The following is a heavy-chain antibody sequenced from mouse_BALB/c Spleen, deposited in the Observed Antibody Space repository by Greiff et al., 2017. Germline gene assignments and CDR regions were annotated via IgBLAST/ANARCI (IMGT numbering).Heavy chain of an antibody. Sequence: QVQLQQSGPGLVQPSQSLSITCTVSGFSLTSYGVHWVRQSPGKGLEWLGVIWSGGSTDYNAAFISRLSISKDNSKSQVFFKMNSLQADDTAIYYCARNRGPYYRYDVKGNAMDYWGQGTSVTVSS. CDR3: ARNRGPYYRYDVKGNAMDY. CDR1: GFSLTSYG. J-gene: IGHJ4*01. D-gene: IGHD2-14*01. V-gene: IGHV2-4-1*01. CDR2: IWSGGST.